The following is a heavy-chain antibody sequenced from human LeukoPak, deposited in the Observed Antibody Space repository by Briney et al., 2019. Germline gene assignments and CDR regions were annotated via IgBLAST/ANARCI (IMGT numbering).Heavy chain of an antibody. Sequence: GGSLRLSCAASGFTFSSYAMSWVRQAPGKGLEWVSAISGSGGSTYYADSVKGRFTIPRDNSKNTLYLQMNSLRAEDTAVYYCAKRGGMYPAHYFDYWGQGTLVTVSS. CDR3: AKRGGMYPAHYFDY. D-gene: IGHD3-16*01. V-gene: IGHV3-23*01. CDR2: ISGSGGST. CDR1: GFTFSSYA. J-gene: IGHJ4*02.